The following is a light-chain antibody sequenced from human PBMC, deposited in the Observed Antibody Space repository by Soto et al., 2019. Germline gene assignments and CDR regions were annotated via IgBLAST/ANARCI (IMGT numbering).Light chain of an antibody. J-gene: IGLJ3*02. Sequence: QSALTQPPSASGSPGQSVAISCTGTSSDVGGYNYVSWYQQHPGKAPKLMIYEVNKRPSGVPDRFSGSKSGNTASLTVSGLQAEDEADYYCAAWDGSLNGWLFGGGTKLTVL. CDR3: AAWDGSLNGWL. V-gene: IGLV2-8*01. CDR2: EVN. CDR1: SSDVGGYNY.